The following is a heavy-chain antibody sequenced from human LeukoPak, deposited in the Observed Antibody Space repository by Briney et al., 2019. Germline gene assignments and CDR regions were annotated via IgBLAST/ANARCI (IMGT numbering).Heavy chain of an antibody. CDR1: GGTFNSYA. V-gene: IGHV1-69*13. CDR3: ARGPMVRGVDYMDV. Sequence: ASVKVSCKVSGGTFNSYAFSWVRQAPGQGLEWMGGIIPIFGTANYAQKFQGRVTITADESTSTAYMELSSLRSEDTAVYYCARGPMVRGVDYMDVWGKGTTVTVSS. D-gene: IGHD3-10*01. CDR2: IIPIFGTA. J-gene: IGHJ6*03.